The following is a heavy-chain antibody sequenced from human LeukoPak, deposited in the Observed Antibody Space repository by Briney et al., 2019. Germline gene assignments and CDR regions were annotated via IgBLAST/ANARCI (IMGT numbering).Heavy chain of an antibody. CDR1: GGSISSSSYY. Sequence: SETLCLTCTVSGGSISSSSYYWGWIRQPPGKGLEWIGSIYYSGSTYYNPSLKSRVTISVDTSKNQFSLKLSSVTAADTAVYYCARAAPYYFDYWGQGTLVTVSS. CDR3: ARAAPYYFDY. V-gene: IGHV4-39*07. J-gene: IGHJ4*02. CDR2: IYYSGST.